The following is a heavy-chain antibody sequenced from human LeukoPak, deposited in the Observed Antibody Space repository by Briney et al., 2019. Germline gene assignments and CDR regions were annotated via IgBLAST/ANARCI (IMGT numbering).Heavy chain of an antibody. V-gene: IGHV3-66*01. CDR2: IYSGGST. D-gene: IGHD1-26*01. J-gene: IGHJ4*02. CDR3: AREAEIVGATYFDY. CDR1: GLTVSSNY. Sequence: GGSLRLSCAASGLTVSSNYMSWVRQAPGKGLEWVSVIYSGGSTYYADSVKGRFTISRDNSKNTLYLQMNSLRAEDTAVYYCAREAEIVGATYFDYWGQGTLVTVSS.